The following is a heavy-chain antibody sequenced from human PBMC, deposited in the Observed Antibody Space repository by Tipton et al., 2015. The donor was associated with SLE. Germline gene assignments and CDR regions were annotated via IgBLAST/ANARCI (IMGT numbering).Heavy chain of an antibody. J-gene: IGHJ6*04. CDR1: GFTFSSYA. CDR2: ISGSGGST. Sequence: SLRLSCAASGFTFSSYAMSWVRQAPGKGLEWVSAISGSGGSTYYADSVKGRFTISRDNSKNTLYLQMNSLRAEDTAVYYCAQSPALWFGEPAVWGKGTTVTVSS. V-gene: IGHV3-23*01. CDR3: AQSPALWFGEPAV. D-gene: IGHD3-10*01.